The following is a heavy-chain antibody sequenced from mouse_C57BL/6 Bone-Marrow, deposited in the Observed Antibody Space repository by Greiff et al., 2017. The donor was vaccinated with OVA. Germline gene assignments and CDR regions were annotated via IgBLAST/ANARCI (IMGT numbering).Heavy chain of an antibody. CDR1: GFSLTSYG. CDR3: ARGHYLWYFDV. Sequence: QVQLQQSGPGLVQPSQSLSITCTVSGFSLTSYGVHWVRQSPGKGLEWLGVIWRGGSTDYNAAFISRLSSSKDNSKSQDFFIMNSLQDYAAALYYCARGHYLWYFDVWGTGTTVTVSS. V-gene: IGHV2-2*01. J-gene: IGHJ1*03. CDR2: IWRGGST. D-gene: IGHD1-2*01.